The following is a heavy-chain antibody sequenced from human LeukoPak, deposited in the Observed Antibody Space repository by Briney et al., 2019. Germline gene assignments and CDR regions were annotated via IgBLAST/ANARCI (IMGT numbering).Heavy chain of an antibody. CDR1: GFTFSNAW. Sequence: PGGSLRLSCAASGFTFSNAWMSWVRQAPGKGLEWIGRIKSKTDGGTTDYAAPVTGRVAISRDDSKNTLSLQMNGLKTEDTGVYYCTTAAYHWGQGTQVTVSS. CDR3: TTAAYH. V-gene: IGHV3-15*01. J-gene: IGHJ4*01. CDR2: IKSKTDGGTT.